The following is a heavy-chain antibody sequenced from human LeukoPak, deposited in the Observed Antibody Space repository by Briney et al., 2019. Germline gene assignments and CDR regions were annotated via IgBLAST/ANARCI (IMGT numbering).Heavy chain of an antibody. CDR2: IYTSGST. Sequence: SDTLSLPYSVSCRYIRSYYWVWIRQPAGKGLEWIGRIYTSGSTNYNPSLQSRVTMSVDTSKNQFSLKLSSVTAADTAVYYCAREVTLIGYCSSTSCYGTPGGYYYHYYGMDVWGQGTTVTVSS. D-gene: IGHD2-2*01. V-gene: IGHV4-4*07. CDR1: CRYIRSYY. J-gene: IGHJ6*02. CDR3: AREVTLIGYCSSTSCYGTPGGYYYHYYGMDV.